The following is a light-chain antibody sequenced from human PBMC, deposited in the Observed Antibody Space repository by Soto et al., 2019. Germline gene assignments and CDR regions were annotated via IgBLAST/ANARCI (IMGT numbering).Light chain of an antibody. CDR3: QQYNNWPRT. J-gene: IGKJ1*01. V-gene: IGKV3-15*01. Sequence: IVLTQSPGTLSLSPGERVTLSCRASQSVSSNFLAWYQQKPGQAPRLLIYGASTRATGIPARFSGSGSGTEFTLTISSLQSEDFAVYYCQQYNNWPRTFGQGTKVDIK. CDR2: GAS. CDR1: QSVSSN.